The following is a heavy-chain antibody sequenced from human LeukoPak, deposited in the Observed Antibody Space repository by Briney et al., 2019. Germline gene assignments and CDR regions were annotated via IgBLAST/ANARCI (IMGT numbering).Heavy chain of an antibody. D-gene: IGHD1-1*01. CDR2: IKSKADNYAT. CDR1: GFAFRGSA. J-gene: IGHJ6*04. CDR3: TRLESGMDV. Sequence: GGSLRLSCAASGFAFRGSALHWVRQASGKGLEWVGRIKSKADNYATAYAASVNGRFTVSRDDSKNTAYLQMNSLKTEDTAVYYCTRLESGMDVWGRGTTVTVSS. V-gene: IGHV3-73*01.